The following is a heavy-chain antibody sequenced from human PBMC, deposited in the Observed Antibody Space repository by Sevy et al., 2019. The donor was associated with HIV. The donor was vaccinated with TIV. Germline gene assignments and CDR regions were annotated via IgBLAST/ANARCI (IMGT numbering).Heavy chain of an antibody. J-gene: IGHJ4*02. CDR2: ISYDGRNNN. V-gene: IGHV3-30*14. D-gene: IGHD3-16*01. Sequence: GGSLRLSCAASGFRFSDYSMHWVHQAPGKGLEWVAVISYDGRNNNYNVDSVKGRFTISADNSKNTLFLQMNSLRAEDSAIYYCARDRGEILHSAFDYWGPGTLVTVSS. CDR1: GFRFSDYS. CDR3: ARDRGEILHSAFDY.